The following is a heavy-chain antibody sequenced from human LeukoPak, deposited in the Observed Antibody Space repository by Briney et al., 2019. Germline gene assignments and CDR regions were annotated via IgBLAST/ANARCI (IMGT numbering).Heavy chain of an antibody. V-gene: IGHV1-2*02. CDR2: INPNSGGT. Sequence: GASVKVSCKASGYTFTGYYMHWVRQAPGQGLEWMGWINPNSGGTHYAQKFQGRVTMTRDTSISTAYMELSRLRSDDTAVYYCARESPNSSSWYIDYWGQGTLVTVSS. D-gene: IGHD6-13*01. CDR3: ARESPNSSSWYIDY. J-gene: IGHJ4*02. CDR1: GYTFTGYY.